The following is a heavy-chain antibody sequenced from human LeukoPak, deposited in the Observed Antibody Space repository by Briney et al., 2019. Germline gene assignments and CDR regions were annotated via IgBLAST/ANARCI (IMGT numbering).Heavy chain of an antibody. CDR1: GFTFSSYA. D-gene: IGHD6-19*01. V-gene: IGHV3-30-3*01. Sequence: GGSLRLSCAASGFTFSSYAMHWVRQAPGKGLEWVAVISYDGSNKYYADSVKGRFTISRDNSKNTLYLQMNSLRAEDTAVYYCARDTLPPSSGPYYYYGMDVWGQGTTVTVSS. CDR2: ISYDGSNK. J-gene: IGHJ6*02. CDR3: ARDTLPPSSGPYYYYGMDV.